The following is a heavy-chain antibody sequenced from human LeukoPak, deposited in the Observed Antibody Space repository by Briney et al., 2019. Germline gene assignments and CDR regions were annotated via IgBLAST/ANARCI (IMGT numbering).Heavy chain of an antibody. J-gene: IGHJ5*02. CDR1: GFYLNTYE. CDR3: ARGDPHADL. CDR2: ITISGHTK. Sequence: GGSLRLSCAASGFYLNTYEMNWVRQAPGKGLEWIADITISGHTKNYADSVKGRFTISRDNAGTSLYLQMNSLRVEDTGVYYCARGDPHADLWGQGTLVTVSS. V-gene: IGHV3-48*03.